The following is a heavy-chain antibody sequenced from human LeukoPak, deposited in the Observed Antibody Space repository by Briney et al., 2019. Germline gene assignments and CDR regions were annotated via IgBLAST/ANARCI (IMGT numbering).Heavy chain of an antibody. CDR1: GFTFSSYA. Sequence: GGSLRLPCAASGFTFSSYAMNWVRQAPGMGLEWVAAISSSGGSTYSADSVKGRFSISRDNSKNTLYLQMNSLRAEDTAVYYCAKGHTGSIAARPQRFDPWGQGTLVTVSS. J-gene: IGHJ5*02. CDR2: ISSSGGST. V-gene: IGHV3-23*01. CDR3: AKGHTGSIAARPQRFDP. D-gene: IGHD6-6*01.